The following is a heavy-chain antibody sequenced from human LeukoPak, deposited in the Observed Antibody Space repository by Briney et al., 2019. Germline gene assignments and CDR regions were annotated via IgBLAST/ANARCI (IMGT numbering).Heavy chain of an antibody. J-gene: IGHJ4*02. D-gene: IGHD6-19*01. V-gene: IGHV3-30-3*01. CDR2: ISYDGSNK. CDR3: ARGADRGIVVAAD. CDR1: GLTFSSYA. Sequence: QTGGSLRLSCAASGLTFSSYAMHWVRQAPGKGLEWVAVISYDGSNKYYADSVKGRFTISRDNSKNTLYLQMNSLRAEDTAVYYCARGADRGIVVAADWGQGALVTVSS.